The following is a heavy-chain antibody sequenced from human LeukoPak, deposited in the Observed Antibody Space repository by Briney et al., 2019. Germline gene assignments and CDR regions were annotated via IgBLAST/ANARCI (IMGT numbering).Heavy chain of an antibody. CDR3: ASLSYGSDY. V-gene: IGHV4-39*07. CDR2: IYYSGST. D-gene: IGHD5-18*01. Sequence: SETLSLTCTVSGGSISSSSYYWGWLRQPPGKGLEWIGSIYYSGSTYYNPSLKSRVTISVDTSKNQFSLKLSSVTAADTAVYYCASLSYGSDYWGQGTLVTVSS. CDR1: GGSISSSSYY. J-gene: IGHJ4*02.